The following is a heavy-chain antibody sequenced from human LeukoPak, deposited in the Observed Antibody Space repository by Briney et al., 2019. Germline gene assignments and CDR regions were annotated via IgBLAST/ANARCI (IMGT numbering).Heavy chain of an antibody. D-gene: IGHD3-16*02. CDR2: ISPSGTDI. Sequence: PGGSLRLSCAASGFTFTDTYMTWIRQAPGKGLESLSYISPSGTDISYADSVKGRFTISRDNAKNSLYLQMNSLRAEDTAVYYCAREEHYRRYFALWGRGTLVTVSS. CDR3: AREEHYRRYFAL. CDR1: GFTFTDTY. J-gene: IGHJ2*01. V-gene: IGHV3-11*01.